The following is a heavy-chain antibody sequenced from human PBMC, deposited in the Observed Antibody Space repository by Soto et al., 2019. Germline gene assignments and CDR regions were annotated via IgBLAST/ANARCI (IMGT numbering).Heavy chain of an antibody. CDR1: GFTFSSYS. J-gene: IGHJ6*02. Sequence: PGGSLRLSCAASGFTFSSYSMNWVRQAPGKGLEWVSYISSSSSTIHYADPVKGRFTISRDNAKNSLYLQMNSLRDEDTAVYYCASPPGYYYGMDVWGQGTTVTVSS. D-gene: IGHD3-10*01. V-gene: IGHV3-48*02. CDR3: ASPPGYYYGMDV. CDR2: ISSSSSTI.